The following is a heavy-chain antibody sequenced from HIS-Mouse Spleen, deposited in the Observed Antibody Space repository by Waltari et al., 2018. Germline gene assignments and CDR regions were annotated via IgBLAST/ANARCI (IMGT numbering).Heavy chain of an antibody. Sequence: QLQLQESGPGLVKPSETLSLTCTVSGGSISSSSYYWGWIRQPPGKGLEWIGSIYYSGSTYYNPSLKSRVTISVDTSKNQFSLKLSSVTAADTAVYYCAREPVTIFGVVPSSGMDVWGQGTTVTVSS. D-gene: IGHD3-3*01. CDR2: IYYSGST. CDR1: GGSISSSSYY. V-gene: IGHV4-39*07. CDR3: AREPVTIFGVVPSSGMDV. J-gene: IGHJ6*02.